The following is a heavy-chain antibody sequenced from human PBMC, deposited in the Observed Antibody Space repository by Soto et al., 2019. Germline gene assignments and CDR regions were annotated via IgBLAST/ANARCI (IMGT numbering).Heavy chain of an antibody. CDR1: GFTFSSYN. CDR2: ISTWSSYS. CDR3: ARASYDYGALDY. V-gene: IGHV3-21*02. D-gene: IGHD4-17*01. Sequence: EVQLVESGGGLVKPGGSLRLSCTASGFTFSSYNMNWVRQAPGKGLEWVSYISTWSSYSFYADSVKGRFTISRDNSENSLYLQLDSLRDEDTAVYYCARASYDYGALDYWGQGALVTVSS. J-gene: IGHJ4*02.